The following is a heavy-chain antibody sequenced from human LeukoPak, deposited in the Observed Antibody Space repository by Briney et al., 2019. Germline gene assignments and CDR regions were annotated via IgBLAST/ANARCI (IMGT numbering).Heavy chain of an antibody. CDR1: GYTFTSYY. CDR2: INPSGSST. V-gene: IGHV1-46*01. D-gene: IGHD3-16*01. CDR3: ARVGGGPDDHSPI. Sequence: ASVKVSCKASGYTFTSYYMQWVRQAPGQGLEWMGIINPSGSSTSYAQKFQGRVTRTRDTSTSTVYMELRSLRSVDTAVYYCARVGGGPDDHSPIWGQGTLVTVSS. J-gene: IGHJ4*02.